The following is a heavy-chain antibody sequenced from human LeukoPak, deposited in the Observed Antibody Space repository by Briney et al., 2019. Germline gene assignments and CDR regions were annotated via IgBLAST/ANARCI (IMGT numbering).Heavy chain of an antibody. CDR2: IYYSGST. Sequence: KPSETLSLTCTVSGGSISSSSYYWGWIRQPPGKGLEWIGSIYYSGSTYYNPSLKSRVTISVDTSKNQSSLKLSSVTAADTAVYYCARDLSYDSSGLSLDYWGQGTLVTVSS. CDR1: GGSISSSSYY. CDR3: ARDLSYDSSGLSLDY. D-gene: IGHD3-22*01. V-gene: IGHV4-39*07. J-gene: IGHJ4*02.